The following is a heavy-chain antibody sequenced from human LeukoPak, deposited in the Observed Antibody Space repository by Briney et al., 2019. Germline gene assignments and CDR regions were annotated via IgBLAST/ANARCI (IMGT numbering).Heavy chain of an antibody. Sequence: GASVKVSCKASGYAFTSYDINWVRQATGQGLEWMGWMNPNSGNTGYAQKFQGRVTMTRDMSTSTDYMELSSLRSEDTAVYYCARDNSVGDTAWWFDPWGQGTLVTVSS. CDR1: GYAFTSYD. CDR2: MNPNSGNT. CDR3: ARDNSVGDTAWWFDP. V-gene: IGHV1-8*01. J-gene: IGHJ5*02. D-gene: IGHD1-26*01.